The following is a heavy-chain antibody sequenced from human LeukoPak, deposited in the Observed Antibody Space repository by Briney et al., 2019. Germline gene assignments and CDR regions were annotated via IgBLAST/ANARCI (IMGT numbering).Heavy chain of an antibody. J-gene: IGHJ4*02. V-gene: IGHV4-39*07. CDR2: IYYSGST. Sequence: SETLSLTCTVSGGSISSSSYYWGWIRQPPGKGLEWIGSIYYSGSTYYNPSLKSRVTISVDTSKNQFSLKLSSVTAADTAVYYCARDPGYYDSSGYSDYWGQGTLVTVSS. CDR3: ARDPGYYDSSGYSDY. CDR1: GGSISSSSYY. D-gene: IGHD3-22*01.